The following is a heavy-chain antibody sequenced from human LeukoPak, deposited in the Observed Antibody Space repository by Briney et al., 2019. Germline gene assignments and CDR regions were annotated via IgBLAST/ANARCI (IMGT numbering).Heavy chain of an antibody. CDR3: AKMRAAAAFDY. V-gene: IGHV3-9*01. D-gene: IGHD6-13*01. J-gene: IGHJ4*02. Sequence: GRSLRLSCAASGFTFVDYAMHWVRQAPGKGLEWVSGISWNSGSIGYADSVKGRFTISRDNAKNSLYLQMNSLRAEDTALYYCAKMRAAAAFDYWGQGTLVTVSS. CDR2: ISWNSGSI. CDR1: GFTFVDYA.